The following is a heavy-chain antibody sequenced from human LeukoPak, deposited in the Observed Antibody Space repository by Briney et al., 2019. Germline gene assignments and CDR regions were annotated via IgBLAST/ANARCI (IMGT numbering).Heavy chain of an antibody. J-gene: IGHJ4*02. V-gene: IGHV3-15*01. D-gene: IGHD3-16*01. CDR3: TTSSSGYAFDY. CDR2: IKSKTDGGTT. Sequence: GGSLRLSCAASGFTFSNAWISWVRQAPGKGLEWVGCIKSKTDGGTTDYAAPVKGRFTISRDDSKNTLYLQMNSLKTEDTAVYYCTTSSSGYAFDYWGQGTLVTVSS. CDR1: GFTFSNAW.